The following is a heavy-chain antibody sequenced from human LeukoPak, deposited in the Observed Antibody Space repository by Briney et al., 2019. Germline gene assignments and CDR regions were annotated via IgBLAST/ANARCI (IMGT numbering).Heavy chain of an antibody. CDR1: GYTFTGYY. J-gene: IGHJ4*02. V-gene: IGHV1-2*02. D-gene: IGHD6-13*01. CDR3: ASTGQVQQLDFDY. CDR2: ITPYSGGT. Sequence: GASVKVSCKASGYTFTGYYIHWVRQAPGQGLEWMGWITPYSGGTNYAQKFQGRVTMTRDTSISTAYMELSRLRSDDTAVYYCASTGQVQQLDFDYWGQGTLVTVSS.